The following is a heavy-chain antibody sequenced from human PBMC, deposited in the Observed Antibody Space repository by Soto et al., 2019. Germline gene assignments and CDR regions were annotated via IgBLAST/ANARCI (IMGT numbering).Heavy chain of an antibody. J-gene: IGHJ4*02. D-gene: IGHD3-10*01. Sequence: QITLTESGPSLVKPTQTLTLTCTFSGFSLSRSGVAVGWLRQSPGKALEWLALIYWDDDKRYSPSLKSRLTITRATSKTRVVLTLTHMAPGDTATYYCAHYDSGSYYTLAPYYFDSWGQGTLVTVSS. CDR2: IYWDDDK. V-gene: IGHV2-5*02. CDR3: AHYDSGSYYTLAPYYFDS. CDR1: GFSLSRSGVA.